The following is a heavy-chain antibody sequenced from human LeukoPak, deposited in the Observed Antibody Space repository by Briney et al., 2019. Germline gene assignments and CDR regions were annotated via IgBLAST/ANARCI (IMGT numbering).Heavy chain of an antibody. J-gene: IGHJ5*02. CDR2: ISPYNGNT. D-gene: IGHD6-19*01. Sequence: GASVKVSCKASGYTFRNYGITWVRRAPGQGLEWMGWISPYNGNTRYAQKVQGRVTMTTDTSTSTAYMELRSLRSDDTAVYYCTRGGSSGPEGWFDPWAQGTLVTVSS. CDR3: TRGGSSGPEGWFDP. CDR1: GYTFRNYG. V-gene: IGHV1-18*01.